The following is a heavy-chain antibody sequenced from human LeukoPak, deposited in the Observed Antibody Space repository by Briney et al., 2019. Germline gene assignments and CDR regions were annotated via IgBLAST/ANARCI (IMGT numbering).Heavy chain of an antibody. V-gene: IGHV3-21*04. J-gene: IGHJ4*02. CDR1: GFTFSSYS. CDR2: ISTSSSYI. D-gene: IGHD5-24*01. CDR3: AKGAERWLQYIDY. Sequence: GGSLRLSCAASGFTFSSYSLNWVRQAPGKGLEWVSSISTSSSYIYNADSMKGRFTISRDNAKNSLYLQMNSLRGEDTALYYCAKGAERWLQYIDYWGQGSLVTVSS.